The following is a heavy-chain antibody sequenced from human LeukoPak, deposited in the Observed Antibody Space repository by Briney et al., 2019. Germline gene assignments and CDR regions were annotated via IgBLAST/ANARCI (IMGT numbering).Heavy chain of an antibody. CDR2: IRYDGNNK. J-gene: IGHJ4*02. CDR3: AREVRCSSTSCSPADYFDY. V-gene: IGHV3-30*02. Sequence: PGGSLRLSCAAAGFTFSSYGMHWVRQAPGKGLEWVAYIRYDGNNKNYADSVKGRFTISRDNSKNTLYLQMNSLRAEDTAVYYCAREVRCSSTSCSPADYFDYWGQGTLVTVSS. CDR1: GFTFSSYG. D-gene: IGHD2-2*01.